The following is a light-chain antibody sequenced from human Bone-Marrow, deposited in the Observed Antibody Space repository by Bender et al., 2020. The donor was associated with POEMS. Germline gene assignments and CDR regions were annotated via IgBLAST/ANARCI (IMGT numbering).Light chain of an antibody. CDR3: CSYAGGYTRV. CDR2: DVS. V-gene: IGLV2-11*01. CDR1: SSDVGAYNF. Sequence: QSALTQPRSVSGSPGQSVTISCTGTSSDVGAYNFVSWYQQHPGEAPKVMIYDVSKRPSGVPDRFSGSKSGNTASLTISGLQADDEADYYCCSYAGGYTRVFGGGTKLTVL. J-gene: IGLJ3*02.